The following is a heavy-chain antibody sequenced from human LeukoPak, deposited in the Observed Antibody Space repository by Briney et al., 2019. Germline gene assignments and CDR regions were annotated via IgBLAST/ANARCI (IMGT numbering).Heavy chain of an antibody. D-gene: IGHD3-16*01. V-gene: IGHV3-21*01. J-gene: IGHJ5*02. Sequence: GGSLRLSCAASGFTFSSYSMNWVRQAPGKGLEWVSSISSSSRYIYYADSVKGRFTISRDNAKNSLFLQMNSLRAEDTAVYYCARDMIAGLNWFDPWGQGTLVTVSS. CDR3: ARDMIAGLNWFDP. CDR2: ISSSSRYI. CDR1: GFTFSSYS.